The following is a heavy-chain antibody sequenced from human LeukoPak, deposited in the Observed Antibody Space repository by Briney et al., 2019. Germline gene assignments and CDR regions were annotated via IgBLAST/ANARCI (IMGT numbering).Heavy chain of an antibody. CDR2: ISGSGGST. Sequence: TGGSLRLSCAASGFTFSSYAMSWVRQAPGKGLEWVSAISGSGGSTYYADSVKGRFTISRDNSKNTLYLQMNSLRAEDTAVYYCAKALGFGELFFYFDYWGQGTLVTVSS. V-gene: IGHV3-23*01. D-gene: IGHD3-10*01. J-gene: IGHJ4*02. CDR3: AKALGFGELFFYFDY. CDR1: GFTFSSYA.